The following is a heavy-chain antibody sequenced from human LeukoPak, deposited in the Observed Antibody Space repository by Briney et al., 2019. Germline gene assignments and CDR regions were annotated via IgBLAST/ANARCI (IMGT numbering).Heavy chain of an antibody. CDR2: IYPGDSTT. CDR3: ARRAGNSGYFSDAFDI. V-gene: IGHV5-51*01. J-gene: IGHJ3*02. CDR1: GYSFTHYW. D-gene: IGHD3-22*01. Sequence: GESLKISCKGSGYSFTHYWIAWVRQMPGKGLEWMGIIYPGDSTTRYSPSFQGQVTISADKSITTAYLQWSSLKASDTAMFHCARRAGNSGYFSDAFDIWGQGTMVTVSS.